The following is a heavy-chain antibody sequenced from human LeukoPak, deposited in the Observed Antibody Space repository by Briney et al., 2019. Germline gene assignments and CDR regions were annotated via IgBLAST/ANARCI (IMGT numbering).Heavy chain of an antibody. D-gene: IGHD2-15*01. J-gene: IGHJ5*02. V-gene: IGHV1-69*13. CDR3: ARASVPCSGGSCYKVWFDP. Sequence: SVKVSCKASGGTFSSYAISWVRQAPGQGLEWMGGIIPIFGTANYAQKFQGRVTITADESTSTAYMELSSLRSEDTAVYYCARASVPCSGGSCYKVWFDPWGQGTLVTVSS. CDR1: GGTFSSYA. CDR2: IIPIFGTA.